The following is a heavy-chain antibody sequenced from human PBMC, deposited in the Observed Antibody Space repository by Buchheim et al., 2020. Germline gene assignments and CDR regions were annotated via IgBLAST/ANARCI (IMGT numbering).Heavy chain of an antibody. V-gene: IGHV4-31*03. Sequence: QVQLRESGPGLVKPSQTLSLTCTVSGGSISSGGYYWNWILQHPGKGLEWIGYIYYSGSTYYNPFLKRRVTILIDTSKIQFVLKLSSETAADTGVYYCARAAGSRGWFDPWGQGTL. J-gene: IGHJ5*02. D-gene: IGHD1-14*01. CDR3: ARAAGSRGWFDP. CDR1: GGSISSGGYY. CDR2: IYYSGST.